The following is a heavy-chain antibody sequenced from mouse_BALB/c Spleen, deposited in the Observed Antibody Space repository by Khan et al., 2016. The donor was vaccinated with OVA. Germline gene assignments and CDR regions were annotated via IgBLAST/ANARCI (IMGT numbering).Heavy chain of an antibody. J-gene: IGHJ2*01. CDR2: ISYNGNT. CDR1: GYSITTDYA. V-gene: IGHV3-2*02. CDR3: ARVYGGDFDY. Sequence: EVKLLESGPGLVKPSQSLSLTCTVTGYSITTDYAWNWIRQFPGNKLEWMGFISYNGNTKSNPSLKSRISITRDTSKNQFFLQLKSVTTEDTARYYWARVYGGDFDYWGQGTTLTVSS. D-gene: IGHD1-1*01.